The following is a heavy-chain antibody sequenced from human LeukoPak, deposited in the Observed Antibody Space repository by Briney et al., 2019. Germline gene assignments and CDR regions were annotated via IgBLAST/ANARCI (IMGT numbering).Heavy chain of an antibody. V-gene: IGHV4-34*01. Sequence: SETLSLTCAVYGGSFSGYYWSWIRQPPGKGLEWIGEINHSGSTNYNPSLKSRVTISVDTSKNQFSLKLSSVTAADTAVYYCAMVDILTGYYKDAFDIWGQGTMVTVSS. D-gene: IGHD3-9*01. CDR2: INHSGST. J-gene: IGHJ3*02. CDR1: GGSFSGYY. CDR3: AMVDILTGYYKDAFDI.